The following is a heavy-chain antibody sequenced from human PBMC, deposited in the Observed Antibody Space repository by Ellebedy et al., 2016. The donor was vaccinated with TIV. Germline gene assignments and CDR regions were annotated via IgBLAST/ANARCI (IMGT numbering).Heavy chain of an antibody. CDR2: IKQDGSEK. CDR3: AREWERSADY. CDR1: GFTFSSYW. D-gene: IGHD1-26*01. J-gene: IGHJ4*02. V-gene: IGHV3-7*01. Sequence: GESLKISXAASGFTFSSYWMSWVRQAPGKGLEWVANIKQDGSEKYYVDSVKGRFTISRDNAKNSLYLQMNSLRAEDTAVYYCAREWERSADYWGQGTLVTVSS.